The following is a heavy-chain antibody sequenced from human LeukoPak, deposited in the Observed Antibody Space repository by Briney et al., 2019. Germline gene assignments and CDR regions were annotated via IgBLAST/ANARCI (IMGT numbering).Heavy chain of an antibody. J-gene: IGHJ3*02. CDR2: ISYDGSNK. CDR1: GFTFSSYA. Sequence: PGGSLRLSCAASGFTFSSYAMHWVRQAPGKGLEWVAVISYDGSNKYYADSVKGRFTISRDNSKNTLYLQMNSLRAEDTAVYYCASGGNTISYGAFDIWGQGTMVTVSS. V-gene: IGHV3-30-3*01. CDR3: ASGGNTISYGAFDI. D-gene: IGHD3-3*01.